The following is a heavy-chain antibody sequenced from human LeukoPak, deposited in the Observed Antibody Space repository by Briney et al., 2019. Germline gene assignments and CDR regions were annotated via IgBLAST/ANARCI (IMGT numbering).Heavy chain of an antibody. J-gene: IGHJ4*02. D-gene: IGHD3-22*01. V-gene: IGHV1-69*05. CDR3: ARDYYDSSGYYYFFDY. CDR1: GGTFSSYA. CDR2: IIPIFGTA. Sequence: GASVKVSCKASGGTFSSYAISWVRQAPGQGLEWMGGIIPIFGTANYAQKFQGRVTITTDESTSTACMELSSLRSEDTAVYYCARDYYDSSGYYYFFDYWGQGTLVTVSS.